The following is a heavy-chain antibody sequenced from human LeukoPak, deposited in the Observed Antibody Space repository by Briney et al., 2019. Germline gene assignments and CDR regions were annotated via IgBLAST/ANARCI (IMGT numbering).Heavy chain of an antibody. V-gene: IGHV3-30*02. Sequence: GGSLRLSCAASGFTFSSYGMPWVRQAPGKGLEWVAFIRYDGSNKYYADSVKGRFTISRDNSKNTLYLQVNSLRAEDTAVYYCAKPHSYGDYSPFDYWGQGTLVTVSS. CDR2: IRYDGSNK. CDR1: GFTFSSYG. J-gene: IGHJ4*02. D-gene: IGHD4-17*01. CDR3: AKPHSYGDYSPFDY.